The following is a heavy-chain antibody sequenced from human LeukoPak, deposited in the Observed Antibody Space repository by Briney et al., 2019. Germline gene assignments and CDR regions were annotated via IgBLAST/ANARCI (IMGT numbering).Heavy chain of an antibody. V-gene: IGHV1-18*04. D-gene: IGHD3-10*01. CDR2: ISAYNGNT. J-gene: IGHJ6*04. CDR3: ARVVRGSDYYYYGMDV. Sequence: ASVKVSCKASGYTFTSYGISWVRQPPGQGLEWMGWISAYNGNTNYAQKLQGRVTMTTDTSTSTAYMELRSLRSDDTAVYYCARVVRGSDYYYYGMDVWGKGTTVTVSS. CDR1: GYTFTSYG.